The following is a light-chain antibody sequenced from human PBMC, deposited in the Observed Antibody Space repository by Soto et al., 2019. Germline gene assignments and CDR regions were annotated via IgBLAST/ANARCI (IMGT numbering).Light chain of an antibody. Sequence: QSVLTQPPSASGSPGQSVTISCTGTSSDVGGYNYVSWYQQHPGKAPKLMIYEVFKRPSGVPDRFSGSKSGNTASLTVSGLQAEDEADYYCSSYAGSNNFDVFGTGTTLTVL. V-gene: IGLV2-8*01. CDR2: EVF. CDR1: SSDVGGYNY. CDR3: SSYAGSNNFDV. J-gene: IGLJ1*01.